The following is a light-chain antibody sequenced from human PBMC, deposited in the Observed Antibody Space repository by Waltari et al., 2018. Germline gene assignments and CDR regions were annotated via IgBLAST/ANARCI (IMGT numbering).Light chain of an antibody. CDR1: SIDIGNNNF. CDR3: CSYAGSAVSV. CDR2: DVN. J-gene: IGLJ3*02. V-gene: IGLV2-23*02. Sequence: QSALTQPATVSGSPGQSITIPCSGTSIDIGNNNFVSWYQQHPGKAPTLIIYDVNKRPSGVSNRFSGSKSGNTAFLTVSGLQTADEADYYCCSYAGSAVSVFGGGTKLTV.